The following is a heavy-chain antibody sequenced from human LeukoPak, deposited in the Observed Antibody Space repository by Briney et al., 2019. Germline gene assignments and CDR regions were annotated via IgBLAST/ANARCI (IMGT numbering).Heavy chain of an antibody. D-gene: IGHD3-22*01. CDR3: AKSITMIVVVTHYFDY. Sequence: GGSLRLSCAASGFTFSSYGMHWVRQAPGKGLEWVAVIWYDGSNKYYADSVKGRFTISRDNSKNTLYLQMNSLRAEDTAVYYCAKSITMIVVVTHYFDYWGQGTLVTVSS. CDR2: IWYDGSNK. CDR1: GFTFSSYG. V-gene: IGHV3-33*06. J-gene: IGHJ4*02.